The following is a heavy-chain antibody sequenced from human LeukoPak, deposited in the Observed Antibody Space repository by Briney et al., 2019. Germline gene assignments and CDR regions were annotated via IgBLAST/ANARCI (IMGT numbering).Heavy chain of an antibody. CDR1: GGSIRSSNCY. V-gene: IGHV4-39*01. CDR2: IFDRGTT. Sequence: SETLSLTCSVSGGSIRSSNCYWGWIRQPPGVGLEWIGSIFDRGTTYYNPSLKSRVTISVDTSKNQFSLRLTSVTAADTAVYFCARHEEEDGYNAKSPDHWGQGTLVTVSS. D-gene: IGHD5-24*01. J-gene: IGHJ4*02. CDR3: ARHEEEDGYNAKSPDH.